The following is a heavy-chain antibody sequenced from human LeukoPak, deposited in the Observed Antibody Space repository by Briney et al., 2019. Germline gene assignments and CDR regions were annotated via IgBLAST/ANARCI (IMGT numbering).Heavy chain of an antibody. J-gene: IGHJ4*02. D-gene: IGHD2-15*01. V-gene: IGHV3-15*01. CDR1: GFTFSNAW. CDR2: IKSKTDGGTT. Sequence: GGSLRLSCAASGFTFSNAWMSWVRQAPGKGLEWVGRIKSKTDGGTTDYAAPVKGRFTISRDDSKNTLYLQMNSLKTEDTAVYYCTIEDSSGVFDYWGQGTLVTVSS. CDR3: TIEDSSGVFDY.